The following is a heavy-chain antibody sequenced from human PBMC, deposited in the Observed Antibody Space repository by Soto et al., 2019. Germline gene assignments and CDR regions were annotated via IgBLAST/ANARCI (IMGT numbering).Heavy chain of an antibody. D-gene: IGHD2-15*01. Sequence: PGGSLRLSCAASGFIFSSHWMHWVRQAPGKGLVGVSHIGPDGSNIWEADSVQGRFTISRDNARNRLFLQMNSLRDEDTAVYYCAREFCSGGNCYTYYFDPWGQGIPVTVSS. V-gene: IGHV3-74*01. J-gene: IGHJ5*02. CDR1: GFIFSSHW. CDR2: IGPDGSNI. CDR3: AREFCSGGNCYTYYFDP.